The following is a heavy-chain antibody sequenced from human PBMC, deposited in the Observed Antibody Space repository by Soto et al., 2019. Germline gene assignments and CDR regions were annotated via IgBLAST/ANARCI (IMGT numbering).Heavy chain of an antibody. D-gene: IGHD2-15*01. J-gene: IGHJ4*02. Sequence: GASVKVSCKASGYTFTGYYMHWVRQAPGQGLEWMGWINPNSGNTKYSQKFQGRVTMTRDTSASTAYMELSSLRSEDTAVYYCARDSLRCSGGSCYPYWGQGTLVTVSS. V-gene: IGHV1-2*02. CDR3: ARDSLRCSGGSCYPY. CDR2: INPNSGNT. CDR1: GYTFTGYY.